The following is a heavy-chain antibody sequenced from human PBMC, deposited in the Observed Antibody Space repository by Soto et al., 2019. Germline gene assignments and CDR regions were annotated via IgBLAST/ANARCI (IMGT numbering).Heavy chain of an antibody. J-gene: IGHJ5*02. CDR3: ATIVVVTAGGFDP. CDR2: INHSGST. CDR1: GGSFSGYY. Sequence: QVQLQQWGAGLLKPSETRSLTCAVYGGSFSGYYWSWIRQPPGKGLEWIGEINHSGSTNYNPSLKSRVTISVDTSKNQFSLKLSSVTAADTAVYYCATIVVVTAGGFDPWGQGTLVTVSS. V-gene: IGHV4-34*01. D-gene: IGHD2-21*02.